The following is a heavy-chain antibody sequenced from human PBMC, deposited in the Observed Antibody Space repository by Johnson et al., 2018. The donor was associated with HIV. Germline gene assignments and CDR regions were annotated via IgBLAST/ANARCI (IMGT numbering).Heavy chain of an antibody. D-gene: IGHD3-10*01. Sequence: VQLVESGGGVVQPGRSLRLSCAASGFTFDDYGMNWVRQAPGKGLEWVSGINWNGGSTGYADSVKGRFTISRDNSKNTLYLQINSLRAEDTAVYYCARDYYTTAFDIWGQGTMVTVSS. CDR1: GFTFDDYG. CDR2: INWNGGST. CDR3: ARDYYTTAFDI. J-gene: IGHJ3*02. V-gene: IGHV3-20*04.